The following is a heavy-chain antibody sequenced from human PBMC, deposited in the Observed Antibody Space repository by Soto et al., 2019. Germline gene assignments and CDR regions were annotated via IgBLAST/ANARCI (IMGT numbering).Heavy chain of an antibody. CDR1: GGSFSGYY. CDR2: INHSGSA. D-gene: IGHD4-17*01. Sequence: SETLSLTCAVYGGSFSGYYWSWIRQPPGKGLEWIGEINHSGSANYNPSLKSRVTISVDTSKNQFSLKLSSVTAADTAVYYCARATVTTYYMDVWGKGTTVTVS. J-gene: IGHJ6*03. CDR3: ARATVTTYYMDV. V-gene: IGHV4-34*01.